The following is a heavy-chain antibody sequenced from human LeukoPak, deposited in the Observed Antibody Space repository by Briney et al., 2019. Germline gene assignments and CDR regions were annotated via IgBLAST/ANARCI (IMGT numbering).Heavy chain of an antibody. CDR1: GFTFSTYA. J-gene: IGHJ4*02. V-gene: IGHV3-23*01. D-gene: IGHD2-8*01. CDR3: AKDFVLTSGSRGYFDF. CDR2: ISGSGDIS. Sequence: GGSLRLSCADSGFTFSTYAMTWVRQAPGKGLEWVSVISGSGDISYYADSVKGRFTISRDNSKNTLYLHMNSLRTEDTAVYYCAKDFVLTSGSRGYFDFWGQGTLVTVSS.